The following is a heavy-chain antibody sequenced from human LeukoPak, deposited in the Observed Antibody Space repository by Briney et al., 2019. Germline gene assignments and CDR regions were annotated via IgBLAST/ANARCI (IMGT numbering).Heavy chain of an antibody. CDR2: ISSSSSTI. CDR3: ARDPRYCSGGSCYRAFDI. V-gene: IGHV3-48*01. Sequence: GGSPRLSCAASGFTFSSYSMNWVRQAPGKGLEWVSYISSSSSTIYYADSVKGRFTISRDNAKNSLYLQMNSLRAEDTAVYYCARDPRYCSGGSCYRAFDIWGQGTMVTVSS. CDR1: GFTFSSYS. D-gene: IGHD2-15*01. J-gene: IGHJ3*02.